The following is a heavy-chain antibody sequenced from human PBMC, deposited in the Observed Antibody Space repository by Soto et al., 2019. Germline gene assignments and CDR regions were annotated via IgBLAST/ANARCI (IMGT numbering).Heavy chain of an antibody. D-gene: IGHD3-22*01. V-gene: IGHV4-31*03. J-gene: IGHJ4*02. CDR3: ARDPHYTDSSGYYASSGNFDS. CDR1: GGSISSGGYY. CDR2: TYYSGNT. Sequence: SETLSLTCTVSGGSISSGGYYWNWIRQHPGKGLEWIGYTYYSGNTYYNPSIKSRVTMYVDTSKNQFSLRLSAVTAADTAVYYCARDPHYTDSSGYYASSGNFDSWGQGILVTVSS.